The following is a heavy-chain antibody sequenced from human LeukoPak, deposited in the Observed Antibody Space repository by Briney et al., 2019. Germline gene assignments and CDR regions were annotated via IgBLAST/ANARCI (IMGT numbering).Heavy chain of an antibody. D-gene: IGHD3-10*01. V-gene: IGHV4-34*01. CDR1: GGSFSGYY. Sequence: SETLSLTCAVYGGSFSGYYWSWIRQPPGKGLEWVGEINHSGSTNYNPALKSRVTISVDTSKNQISLNLSSVTAADTAVYYCARGRRGDYGSGSPYYFDCWGQGTLVTVSS. CDR2: INHSGST. CDR3: ARGRRGDYGSGSPYYFDC. J-gene: IGHJ4*02.